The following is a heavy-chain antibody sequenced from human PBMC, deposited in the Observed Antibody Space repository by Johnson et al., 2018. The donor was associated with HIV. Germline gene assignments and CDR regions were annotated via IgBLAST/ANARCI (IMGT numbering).Heavy chain of an antibody. J-gene: IGHJ3*02. Sequence: VQLVESGGGVVRPGGSLRLSCAASGFTVSRNYMSWVRQAPGKGLEWASVIYSGGSTYYADSVKGRFTISRYNSINTVSLKMTSRRAEDTAVDYCAKGEVGHIVNTRESTFDIGGQGTMVIVSS. CDR1: GFTVSRNY. CDR2: IYSGGST. D-gene: IGHD5-12*01. V-gene: IGHV3-66*01. CDR3: AKGEVGHIVNTRESTFDI.